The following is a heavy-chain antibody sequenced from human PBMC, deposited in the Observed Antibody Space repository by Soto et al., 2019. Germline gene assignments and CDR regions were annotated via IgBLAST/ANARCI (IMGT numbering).Heavy chain of an antibody. V-gene: IGHV4-59*01. CDR1: GGSISSYY. Sequence: QVQLQESGPGLVKPSETLSLTCTVSGGSISSYYWSWIRQPPGKGLEWIGYIYYSGSTNYNPSLKSRVTISVDPSKNQFSLKLSSVTAADTAVYYCARVQPTIFGCYGMDVWGQGTTVTVSS. CDR2: IYYSGST. CDR3: ARVQPTIFGCYGMDV. J-gene: IGHJ6*02. D-gene: IGHD3-3*01.